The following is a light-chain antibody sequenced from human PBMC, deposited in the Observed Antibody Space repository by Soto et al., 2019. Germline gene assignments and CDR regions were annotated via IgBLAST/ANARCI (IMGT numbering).Light chain of an antibody. Sequence: DIVLTQSPASLSSSPGERATIPCRASQSISSSYLAWYQQRPGQAPRLLIYGASSRDTVIPDRFSGSGSGTDFTLTISSLQPEDFAVYYCQQYNSGLFTFGRGTKVEVK. J-gene: IGKJ4*01. V-gene: IGKV3-20*01. CDR3: QQYNSGLFT. CDR2: GAS. CDR1: QSISSSY.